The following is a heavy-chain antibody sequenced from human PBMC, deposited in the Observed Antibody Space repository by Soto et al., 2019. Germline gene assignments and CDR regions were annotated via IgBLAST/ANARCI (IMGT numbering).Heavy chain of an antibody. J-gene: IGHJ4*02. CDR3: VRQLSRGYNYFDY. CDR1: GDSVSSNSAA. CDR2: TYYRSKWYN. V-gene: IGHV6-1*01. Sequence: QVQLQQSGPGLVKPSQTLSLTCAISGDSVSSNSAAWDWIRQSPSRGLEWLGRTYYRSKWYNDYAISVQSRIIIYSDTSKNQFSLQLNSVTPDDTAVYYCVRQLSRGYNYFDYWGQGTLVTVSS. D-gene: IGHD5-12*01.